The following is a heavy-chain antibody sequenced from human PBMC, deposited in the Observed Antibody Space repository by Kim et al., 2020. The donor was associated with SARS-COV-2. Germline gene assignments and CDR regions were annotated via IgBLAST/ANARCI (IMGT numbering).Heavy chain of an antibody. Sequence: GGSLRLSCAASGFTVSSNYMSWVRQAPGKGLEWVSVIYSGGSTYYSDSVKGRFTISRDNSKNTLYLQMNSLRAEDTAVYYCATRGGYCSCGSCYSRRPHDYYYYYGMDFWGQGTTVTVSS. V-gene: IGHV3-53*01. CDR2: IYSGGST. CDR3: ATRGGYCSCGSCYSRRPHDYYYYYGMDF. J-gene: IGHJ6*02. D-gene: IGHD2-15*01. CDR1: GFTVSSNY.